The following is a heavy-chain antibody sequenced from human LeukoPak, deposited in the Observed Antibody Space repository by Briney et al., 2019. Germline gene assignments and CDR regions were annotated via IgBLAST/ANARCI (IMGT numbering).Heavy chain of an antibody. CDR1: GGSISTGDYY. J-gene: IGHJ4*02. Sequence: PSQTLSLTCTVSGGSISTGDYYWSWIRQPPGKGLEWIGYIYSSGSTYYNPSLKSRVIISLDTSKNQFSLKLSSVTAADTAVYYCARAPVYSGTYFDYWGQGTLVTVSS. D-gene: IGHD1-26*01. CDR2: IYSSGST. CDR3: ARAPVYSGTYFDY. V-gene: IGHV4-30-4*01.